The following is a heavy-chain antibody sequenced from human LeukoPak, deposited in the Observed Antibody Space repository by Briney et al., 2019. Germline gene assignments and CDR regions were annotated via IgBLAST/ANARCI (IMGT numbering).Heavy chain of an antibody. D-gene: IGHD3-22*01. CDR1: GGSFSGYY. Sequence: SETLSLTCAVYGGSFSGYYWSWIRQPPGKGLEWIGEINHSGSTTYNPSLKSRVTIAVDTSKTRFSLKLSSVTAADTAVYYCARSRYYYDSSGYNKWFDPWGQRTLVTVAS. CDR2: INHSGST. J-gene: IGHJ5*02. V-gene: IGHV4-34*01. CDR3: ARSRYYYDSSGYNKWFDP.